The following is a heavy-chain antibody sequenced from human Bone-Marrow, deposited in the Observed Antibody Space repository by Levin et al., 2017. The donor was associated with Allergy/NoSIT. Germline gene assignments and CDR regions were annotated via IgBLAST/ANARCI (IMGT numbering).Heavy chain of an antibody. Sequence: ASVKVSCKASGYTFTSYGISWVRQAPGQGLEWMGWISAYNGNTNYAQKLQGRVTMTTDTSTSTAYMELRSLRSDDTAVYYCARERLSQAGLTGISGGHFDYWGQGTLVTVSS. CDR2: ISAYNGNT. J-gene: IGHJ4*02. CDR3: ARERLSQAGLTGISGGHFDY. V-gene: IGHV1-18*01. D-gene: IGHD7-27*01. CDR1: GYTFTSYG.